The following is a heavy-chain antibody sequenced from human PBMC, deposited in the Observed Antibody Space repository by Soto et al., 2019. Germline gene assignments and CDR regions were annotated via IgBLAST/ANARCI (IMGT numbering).Heavy chain of an antibody. CDR2: IIPIFGTA. V-gene: IGHV1-69*13. Sequence: SVKVSCKASGGTFSTYTINWVRQAPGQGLEWMGGIIPIFGTANYAQKFQGRVTITADESTSTAHMELSSLRSEDTAVYYCARDYGHDCSGGNCYFYFWGQGTLVTVS. D-gene: IGHD2-15*01. CDR1: GGTFSTYT. J-gene: IGHJ4*02. CDR3: ARDYGHDCSGGNCYFYF.